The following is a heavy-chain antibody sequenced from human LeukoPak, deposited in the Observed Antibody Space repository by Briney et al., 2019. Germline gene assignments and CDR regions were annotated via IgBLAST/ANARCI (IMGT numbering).Heavy chain of an antibody. CDR3: TTYCSGGSCEEEDNWFDP. Sequence: ASVKVSCKASGYTFTSYDINWVRQATGQGLEWMGWMNPNSGNTGYAQKFQGRVTMTRDTSISTAYMELSRLRSDDTAVYYCTTYCSGGSCEEEDNWFDPWGQGTLVTVSS. CDR2: MNPNSGNT. D-gene: IGHD2-15*01. V-gene: IGHV1-8*01. CDR1: GYTFTSYD. J-gene: IGHJ5*02.